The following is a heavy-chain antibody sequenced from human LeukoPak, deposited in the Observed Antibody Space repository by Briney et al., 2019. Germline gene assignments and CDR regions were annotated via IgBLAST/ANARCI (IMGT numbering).Heavy chain of an antibody. Sequence: ASVKVSCKASGYTFTGYYMHWVRQAPGQGLEWMGWINPNSGGTNYAQKFQGRVTMTRDTSLSTAYMELSRLRSDDTAVYYCAKPYSSGYDAFDIWGQGTMVTVSS. J-gene: IGHJ3*02. CDR1: GYTFTGYY. D-gene: IGHD6-19*01. CDR3: AKPYSSGYDAFDI. CDR2: INPNSGGT. V-gene: IGHV1-2*02.